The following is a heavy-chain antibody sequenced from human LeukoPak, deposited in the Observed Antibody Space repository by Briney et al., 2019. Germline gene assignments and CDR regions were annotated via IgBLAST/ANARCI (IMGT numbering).Heavy chain of an antibody. CDR3: SEGLDY. J-gene: IGHJ4*02. CDR1: GFTFNVW. V-gene: IGHV3-15*01. Sequence: PGGSLRLSCAASGFTFNVWMSWVRQAPGKGLEWVGRITSTAHGGTTDYAAPVKGRFTISRDDSKDTLYLQTNSLKTEDTAVYFCSEGLDYWGQGTLVTVSS. CDR2: ITSTAHGGTT.